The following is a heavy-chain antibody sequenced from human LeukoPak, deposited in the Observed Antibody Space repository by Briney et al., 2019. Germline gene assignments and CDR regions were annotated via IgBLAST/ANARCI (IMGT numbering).Heavy chain of an antibody. CDR1: GFTFRSYE. CDR2: ISSSGSTR. CDR3: ARETDSTLFDY. V-gene: IGHV3-48*03. J-gene: IGHJ4*02. D-gene: IGHD2-2*01. Sequence: GGSLRLSCAASGFTFRSYEMNWVRQAPGKGLEWVSYISSSGSTRYNADSVKGRFTISRDNAKNSLYLQMNSLRADDTGVYYCARETDSTLFDYWGQGTLVTVSS.